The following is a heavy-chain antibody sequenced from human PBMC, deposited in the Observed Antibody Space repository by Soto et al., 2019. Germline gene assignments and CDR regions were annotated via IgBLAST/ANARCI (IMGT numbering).Heavy chain of an antibody. J-gene: IGHJ3*02. D-gene: IGHD2-21*02. Sequence: VESGGGVVQPGRSLRLSCAASGFTFSSYAMHWVRQAPGKGLEWVAVISYDGSNKYYADSVKGRFTISRDNSKNTLYLQMKSLRAEKTAEYYCAREVIVVVTAPAFDIWGQGTMVTVSS. CDR1: GFTFSSYA. V-gene: IGHV3-30-3*01. CDR3: AREVIVVVTAPAFDI. CDR2: ISYDGSNK.